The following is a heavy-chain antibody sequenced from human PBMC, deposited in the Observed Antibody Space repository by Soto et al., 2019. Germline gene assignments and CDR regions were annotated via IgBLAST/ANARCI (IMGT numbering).Heavy chain of an antibody. D-gene: IGHD3-16*01. CDR3: ASWRIWDYYGMAV. J-gene: IGHJ6*02. CDR2: IIPIFGTA. V-gene: IGHV1-69*12. CDR1: GGTFSSYA. Sequence: QVQLVQSGAEVKKPGSSVKVSCKASGGTFSSYAISWVRQAPGQGLEWMGGIIPIFGTAYYAQKFQGRVTITADESRSTAYMQLSSLISEESDVYYGASWRIWDYYGMAVWGQGTKASASS.